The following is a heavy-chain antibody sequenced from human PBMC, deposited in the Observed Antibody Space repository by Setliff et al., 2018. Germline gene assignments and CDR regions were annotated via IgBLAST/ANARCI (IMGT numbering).Heavy chain of an antibody. CDR1: GYAFTDNY. V-gene: IGHV1-2*04. D-gene: IGHD3-22*01. J-gene: IGHJ6*02. CDR2: INPKTGGT. Sequence: ASVKVSCKTSGYAFTDNYIHWVRQAPGQGLEWMGWINPKTGGTNLAQKFQGWVTMTRDTSISTAYMELSRLRSDDTAVYYCARARDDGVYYDSSGYYSYYYYGMDVWGQGTTVTVSS. CDR3: ARARDDGVYYDSSGYYSYYYYGMDV.